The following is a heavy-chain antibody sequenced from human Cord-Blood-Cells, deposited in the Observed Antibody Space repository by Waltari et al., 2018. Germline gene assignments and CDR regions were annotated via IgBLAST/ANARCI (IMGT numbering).Heavy chain of an antibody. V-gene: IGHV4-34*01. J-gene: IGHJ4*02. CDR1: RGSLSGSY. CDR3: ASAGEITMVRGVIDLKNDY. Sequence: QVQLQQWGAGLLKPSEPLSLSCAVYRGSLSGSYWRWIRQPPGQGLEWIREINHSGSTNYHPTLKSRVTISVDTSKNQFSLKLSSVTAADTAVYYCASAGEITMVRGVIDLKNDYWGQGTLVTVSS. D-gene: IGHD3-10*01. CDR2: INHSGST.